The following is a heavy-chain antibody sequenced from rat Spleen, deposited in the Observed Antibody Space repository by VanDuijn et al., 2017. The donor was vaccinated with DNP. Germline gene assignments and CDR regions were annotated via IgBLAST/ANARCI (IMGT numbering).Heavy chain of an antibody. CDR3: ARLRLEWEVRAMDA. Sequence: EIQLQESGPGLVTPSQSLSLTCSVTGYTITSGYDWTWIRKFPGNKMEWLGFISHSGSTYYNPSLKSRISITRDTSKNQFFLQLNSLTTEDTATYYCARLRLEWEVRAMDAWGQGTSVTVSS. V-gene: IGHV3-4*01. CDR2: ISHSGST. CDR1: GYTITSGY. J-gene: IGHJ4*01. D-gene: IGHD1-1*01.